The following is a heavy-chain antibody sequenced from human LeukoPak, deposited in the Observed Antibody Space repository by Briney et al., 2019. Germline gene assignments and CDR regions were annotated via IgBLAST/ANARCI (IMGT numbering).Heavy chain of an antibody. CDR3: ARARLTDYVWGRRTFDI. D-gene: IGHD3-16*01. CDR2: ISTSSSYI. CDR1: GFTFSSYS. V-gene: IGHV3-21*01. Sequence: GGSLRLSCTASGFTFSSYSMNWVRQAPGKGLEWVSSISTSSSYIYYADSVKGRFTISRDNAKKSLYLQMNSLRAEDTAVYYCARARLTDYVWGRRTFDIWGQGTMVTISS. J-gene: IGHJ3*02.